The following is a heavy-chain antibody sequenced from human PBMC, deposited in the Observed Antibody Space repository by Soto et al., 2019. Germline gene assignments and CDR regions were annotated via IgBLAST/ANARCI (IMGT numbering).Heavy chain of an antibody. CDR1: GFTFSDYA. CDR2: VSHDGRNT. J-gene: IGHJ4*02. V-gene: IGHV3-30*18. Sequence: VQLVESGGGVVQPGRSLRLSCAASGFTFSDYAMHWVRQAPGKGLEWVAVVSHDGRNTHYADSVKGRFTISRDSSKNTVALEMTSLRAEDTAVFYCAKGGRQWLVTSDFNYWGQGALVTVSS. CDR3: AKGGRQWLVTSDFNY. D-gene: IGHD6-19*01.